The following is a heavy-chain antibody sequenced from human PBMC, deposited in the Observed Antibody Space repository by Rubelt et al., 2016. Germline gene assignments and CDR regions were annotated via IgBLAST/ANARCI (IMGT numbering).Heavy chain of an antibody. CDR2: K. D-gene: IGHD2-21*02. CDR3: ARDEVVVTALDV. J-gene: IGHJ6*02. Sequence: KYYADSVKGRFTISRDNSKNTLYLQMNSLRAEDTAVYYCARDEVVVTALDVWGQGTTVTVSS. V-gene: IGHV3-30*01.